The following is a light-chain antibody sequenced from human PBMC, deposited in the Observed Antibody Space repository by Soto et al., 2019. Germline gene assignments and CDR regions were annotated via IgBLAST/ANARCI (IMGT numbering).Light chain of an antibody. CDR3: MKLKHWPIT. CDR1: QSLVHSDGIAY. CDR2: KVS. V-gene: IGKV2-30*02. J-gene: IGKJ5*01. Sequence: DVVMTQSPLSLPVTLGQPASISCRSNQSLVHSDGIAYFSWFQQRPGRSPRGLIYKVSNRDSGVQARVSGSGSGTDFALKIRRVEAEDVGVYYCMKLKHWPITLGQGTRLEIK.